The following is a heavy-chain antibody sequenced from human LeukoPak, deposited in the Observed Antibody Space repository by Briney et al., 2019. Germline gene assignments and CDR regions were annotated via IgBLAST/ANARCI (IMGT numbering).Heavy chain of an antibody. CDR1: GFTFSNYK. CDR2: ISSSSGDI. D-gene: IGHD3-9*01. V-gene: IGHV3-21*01. Sequence: GGSLRLSCEASGFTFSNYKMNWVRQAPGKGLEWVSCISSSSGDIHYADSVKGRFTISRDNAKNSLYLQIDSLRAEDTAVYYCARDDILTGFHPYYHHGLDVWGHGTRSPSP. J-gene: IGHJ6*02. CDR3: ARDDILTGFHPYYHHGLDV.